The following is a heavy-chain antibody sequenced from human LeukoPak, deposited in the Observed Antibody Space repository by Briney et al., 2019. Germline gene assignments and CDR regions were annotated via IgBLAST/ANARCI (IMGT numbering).Heavy chain of an antibody. J-gene: IGHJ3*02. V-gene: IGHV3-21*01. CDR3: AREVVAAAEYDPLI. CDR1: GFTFSSYS. D-gene: IGHD6-13*01. Sequence: GGSLRLSCAASGFTFSSYSMNWVRQAPGKGLEWVSSISSSSSYIYYADSVKGRFTISRDNAKNSLYLQMNSLRAEDTAVYYCAREVVAAAEYDPLIWGQGTMVTVSS. CDR2: ISSSSSYI.